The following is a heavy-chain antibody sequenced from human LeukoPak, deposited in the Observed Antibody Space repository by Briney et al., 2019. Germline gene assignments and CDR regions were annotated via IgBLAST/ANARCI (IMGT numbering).Heavy chain of an antibody. Sequence: GASVKVSCKASGGTFSSYAISWARQAPGQGLEWMGGIIPIFGTANYAQKFQGRVTITTDESTSTAYMELSSLRSEDTAVYYCARAGDQLVRSFPSYNWFDPWGQGTLVTVSS. CDR1: GGTFSSYA. CDR3: ARAGDQLVRSFPSYNWFDP. V-gene: IGHV1-69*05. D-gene: IGHD6-6*01. CDR2: IIPIFGTA. J-gene: IGHJ5*02.